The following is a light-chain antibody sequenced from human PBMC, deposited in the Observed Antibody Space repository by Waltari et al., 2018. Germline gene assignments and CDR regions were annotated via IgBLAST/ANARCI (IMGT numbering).Light chain of an antibody. CDR1: QSVLYSSNNKNY. V-gene: IGKV4-1*01. J-gene: IGKJ2*01. CDR3: QHYSNTPYT. Sequence: DIVMTQSPDSLAVSLGERATINCKSSQSVLYSSNNKNYLAWYQQKPRQPPKLLIYWASTRESGVPDRFSGSGSGTDFTLSINSLQAEDVAVYYCQHYSNTPYTFGQGTKLEIK. CDR2: WAS.